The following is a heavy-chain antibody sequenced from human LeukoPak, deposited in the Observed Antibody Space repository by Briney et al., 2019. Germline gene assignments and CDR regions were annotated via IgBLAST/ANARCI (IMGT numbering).Heavy chain of an antibody. V-gene: IGHV4-39*01. CDR3: ARVVAARPAWFDP. J-gene: IGHJ5*02. CDR1: GCSISSSSYY. Sequence: PSDTLSLTCTVSGCSISSSSYYWVRIRQPPGMELVGCGSIYYSGRTYYHPSLKSRVTISVDTSKNQFSLKLSSVTAADTAVYYCARVVAARPAWFDPWGQGTLVTVSS. D-gene: IGHD6-6*01. CDR2: IYYSGRT.